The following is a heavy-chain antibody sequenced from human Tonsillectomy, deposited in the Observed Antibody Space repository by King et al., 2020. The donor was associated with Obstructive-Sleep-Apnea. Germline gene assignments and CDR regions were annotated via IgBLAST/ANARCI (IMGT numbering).Heavy chain of an antibody. J-gene: IGHJ6*02. V-gene: IGHV4-39*07. CDR1: GGSISSSSYY. Sequence: QLQESGPGLVKPSETLSLTCTVSGGSISSSSYYWGWIRQPPGKGLEWIGSIYYSGSTYYNPSLKSRVTISVDMSKNQFSLKLSSVTAADTAVYYCAGGPAYGSGSYGDYYYYGMDVWGQGTTVTVSS. CDR3: AGGPAYGSGSYGDYYYYGMDV. CDR2: IYYSGST. D-gene: IGHD3-10*01.